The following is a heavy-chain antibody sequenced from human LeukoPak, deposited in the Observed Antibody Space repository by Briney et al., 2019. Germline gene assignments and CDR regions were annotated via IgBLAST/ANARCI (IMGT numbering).Heavy chain of an antibody. CDR3: ARGQGTVTTH. D-gene: IGHD4-11*01. CDR2: INHSGSA. J-gene: IGHJ4*02. CDR1: GGSFSVYY. Sequence: SETLSLTCAVYGGSFSVYYWSWIRQPPGKGLEWIGEINHSGSANYNPSLMSRVTISLDTSKNHFFLNLSSVTAADTAVYYCARGQGTVTTHWGQGTLVTVSS. V-gene: IGHV4-34*01.